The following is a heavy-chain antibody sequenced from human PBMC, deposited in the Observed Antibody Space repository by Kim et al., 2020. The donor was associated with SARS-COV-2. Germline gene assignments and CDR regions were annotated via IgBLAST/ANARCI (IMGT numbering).Heavy chain of an antibody. D-gene: IGHD3-3*01. Sequence: SETLSLTCTVSGGSISSYYWSWIRQPPGKGLEWIGYIYYSGSTNYNPSLKSRVTISVDTSKNQFSLKLSSVTAADTAVYYCAGSKRITIFGVVIIPGAFDIWGQGTMVTVSS. CDR2: IYYSGST. J-gene: IGHJ3*02. CDR1: GGSISSYY. V-gene: IGHV4-59*01. CDR3: AGSKRITIFGVVIIPGAFDI.